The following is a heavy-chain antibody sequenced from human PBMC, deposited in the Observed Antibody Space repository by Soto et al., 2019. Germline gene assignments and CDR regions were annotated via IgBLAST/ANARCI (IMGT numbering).Heavy chain of an antibody. Sequence: GGSPRPSCATSGFTLSSSAMNWGPPAPGKGLEWVSAISGSGGSTYYADSVKGRFTISRDNSKNTLYLQMNSLRAEDTAVYYCAKDSITMVRGVIITNVVYWRQGTLVTVSS. CDR3: AKDSITMVRGVIITNVVY. J-gene: IGHJ4*02. D-gene: IGHD3-10*01. V-gene: IGHV3-23*01. CDR1: GFTLSSSA. CDR2: ISGSGGST.